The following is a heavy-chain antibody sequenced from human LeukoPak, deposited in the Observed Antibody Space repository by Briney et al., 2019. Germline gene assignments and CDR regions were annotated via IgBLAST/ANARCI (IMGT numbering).Heavy chain of an antibody. CDR3: ARDRSGLALFDY. V-gene: IGHV4-30-2*01. Sequence: SQTLSLTCAVSGGSIGSGGYSWSWIRQPPGKGLEWIGSIYQSGSTDYTPTLKSRVIMSIDISENQFSLRLTSVTAADTAVYYCARDRSGLALFDYWGQGIPVTVSS. CDR2: IYQSGST. J-gene: IGHJ4*02. CDR1: GGSIGSGGYS. D-gene: IGHD3-3*01.